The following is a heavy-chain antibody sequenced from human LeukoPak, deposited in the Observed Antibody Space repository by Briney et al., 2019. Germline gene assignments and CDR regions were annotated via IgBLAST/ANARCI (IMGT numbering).Heavy chain of an antibody. CDR2: IYYSGTT. CDR3: ARVSRVTPGVDY. J-gene: IGHJ4*02. Sequence: PSQTLSLTCTVSGGSISSGNCYWRWIRQPPGTGLEWLGYIYYSGTTYYNPSLKSRVTISVDTSKNQFSLKLSSVTAADTAVYYCARVSRVTPGVDYWGQGTLVTVSS. V-gene: IGHV4-30-4*01. CDR1: GGSISSGNCY. D-gene: IGHD2-21*02.